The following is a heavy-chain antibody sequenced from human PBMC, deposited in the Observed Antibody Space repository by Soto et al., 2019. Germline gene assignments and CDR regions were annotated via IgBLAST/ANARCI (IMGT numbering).Heavy chain of an antibody. CDR3: ASWYYDSSGYLSAFDI. V-gene: IGHV1-69*01. Sequence: QVQLVQSGAEVKKPGSSVKVSCMASGGTFSSYAISWVRQAPGQGLEWMGGIIPIFGTANYAQKFQGRVTITADESTSTAYMELSSLRSEDTAVYYCASWYYDSSGYLSAFDIWGQGTMVTVSS. J-gene: IGHJ3*02. CDR2: IIPIFGTA. CDR1: GGTFSSYA. D-gene: IGHD3-22*01.